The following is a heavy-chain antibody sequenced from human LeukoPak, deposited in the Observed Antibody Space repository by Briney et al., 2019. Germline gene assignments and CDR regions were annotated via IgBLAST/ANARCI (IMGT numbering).Heavy chain of an antibody. CDR2: IRYDGSNK. Sequence: GGSLRLSCAASGFTFSTYGMHWVRQAPGKGLEWVAFIRYDGSNKYYADSVKGRFTISRDNSKNTLYLQMNSLRAEDTAVYYCAKGRVGVGATGFDYWGQGTLVTVSS. CDR3: AKGRVGVGATGFDY. J-gene: IGHJ4*02. D-gene: IGHD1-26*01. V-gene: IGHV3-30*02. CDR1: GFTFSTYG.